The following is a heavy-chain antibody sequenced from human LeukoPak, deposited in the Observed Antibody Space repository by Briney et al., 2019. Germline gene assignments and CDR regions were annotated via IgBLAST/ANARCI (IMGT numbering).Heavy chain of an antibody. V-gene: IGHV3-30*03. CDR1: GFTFSSSV. Sequence: PGGSLRLSCAASGFTFSSSVMHWVRQAPGKGLEWVAVVSYDENSKYYADSVKGRFIISRDNSKNTLWLQMNSPRVEDTAVYFCAGDPLYNWALTWSFDLWAVAPWSLSPQ. D-gene: IGHD1-20*01. CDR3: AGDPLYNWALTWSFDL. CDR2: VSYDENSK. J-gene: IGHJ2*01.